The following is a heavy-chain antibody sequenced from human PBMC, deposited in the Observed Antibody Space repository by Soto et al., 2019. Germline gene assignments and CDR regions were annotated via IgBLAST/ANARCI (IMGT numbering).Heavy chain of an antibody. D-gene: IGHD6-13*01. CDR3: ASSNIAAAPYGMDV. CDR2: INAGNGNT. V-gene: IGHV1-3*01. J-gene: IGHJ6*02. CDR1: GYTFTRYA. Sequence: ASVKVSCKAFGYTFTRYAMHWVRQAPGQRLEWMGWINAGNGNTKYSQKFQGRVTITRDTSASTAYMELSSLRSEDTAVYYCASSNIAAAPYGMDVWGQGTTVTVSS.